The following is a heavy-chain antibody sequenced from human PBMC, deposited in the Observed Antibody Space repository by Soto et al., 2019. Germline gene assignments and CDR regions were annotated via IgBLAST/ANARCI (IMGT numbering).Heavy chain of an antibody. Sequence: SVTLSLTCTVAGGSISSYYWSWIRQPPGKGLEWIGEINHSGSTNYNPSLKSRVTISVDTSKNQFSLKLSSVTAADTAVYYCARVGYYYDSSGYYTYWGQGTLVTVSS. V-gene: IGHV4-34*01. CDR1: GGSISSYY. J-gene: IGHJ4*02. CDR3: ARVGYYYDSSGYYTY. CDR2: INHSGST. D-gene: IGHD3-22*01.